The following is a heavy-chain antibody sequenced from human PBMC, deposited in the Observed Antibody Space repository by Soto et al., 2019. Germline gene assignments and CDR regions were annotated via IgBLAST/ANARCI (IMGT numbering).Heavy chain of an antibody. CDR2: ISYDGSNK. J-gene: IGHJ4*02. CDR3: ARAGGLLLDY. V-gene: IGHV3-30-3*01. CDR1: GVTFSSYA. Sequence: QVQLVEPGGGVVQPVRSLRLSCAASGVTFSSYAMHWVRQAPGKGLEWVAVISYDGSNKFYADSVKGRFTISRDTSKNTLYLQMNRLRVEETAFYYCARAGGLLLDYWGKGTLVSVSS. D-gene: IGHD2-15*01.